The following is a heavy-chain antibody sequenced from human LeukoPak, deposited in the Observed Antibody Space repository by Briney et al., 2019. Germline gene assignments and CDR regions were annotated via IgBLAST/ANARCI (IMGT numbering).Heavy chain of an antibody. CDR3: VREGNELLSKNFDY. CDR2: INPHSGGT. J-gene: IGHJ4*02. D-gene: IGHD2-21*02. V-gene: IGHV1-2*02. Sequence: ASVNVSCKASGFTFTAYYIHWVRQAPGQGLEWMGYINPHSGGTSSPQKFQGRVTMTTDTSISAAYMELSSLISDDTAMYYCVREGNELLSKNFDYWGQGTLVTVSS. CDR1: GFTFTAYY.